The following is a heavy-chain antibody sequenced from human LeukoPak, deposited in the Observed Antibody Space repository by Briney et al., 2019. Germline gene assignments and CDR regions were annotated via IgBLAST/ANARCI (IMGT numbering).Heavy chain of an antibody. J-gene: IGHJ4*02. CDR1: GYTFTSYY. CDR3: ARDSSSGVWGSCLDY. CDR2: INPSGGST. D-gene: IGHD3-16*01. Sequence: ASVKVSCKASGYTFTSYYMHWVRQAAGQGLEWMGIINPSGGSTSYAQKFQGRVTMTRDTSTSTVYMELSSLRSEDTAVYYCARDSSSGVWGSCLDYWGQGTLVTVSS. V-gene: IGHV1-46*01.